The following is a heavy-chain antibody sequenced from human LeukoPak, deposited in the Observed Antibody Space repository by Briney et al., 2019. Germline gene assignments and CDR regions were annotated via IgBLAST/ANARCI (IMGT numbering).Heavy chain of an antibody. CDR2: IYSCGST. CDR1: EFSFGSKY. V-gene: IGHV3-66*01. J-gene: IGHJ4*02. CDR3: ARGPSGYHNH. D-gene: IGHD5-12*01. Sequence: GGSLRLSCAASEFSFGSKYMTWVRQAPGKGLEWVSLIYSCGSTYYAVSVKGRFTISRDNSNNTLYLQMNSLRAEDTAVYYCARGPSGYHNHGGQGTLVTVSS.